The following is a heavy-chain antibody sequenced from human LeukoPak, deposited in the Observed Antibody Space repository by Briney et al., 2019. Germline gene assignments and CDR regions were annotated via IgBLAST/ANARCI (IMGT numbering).Heavy chain of an antibody. V-gene: IGHV4-34*01. CDR2: INHSGST. D-gene: IGHD1-14*01. Sequence: PSETLSLTCAVYGGSSSGYYWSWIRQPPGKGLEWIGEINHSGSTNYNPSLKSRVTISVDTSKNQFSLKLSSVTAADTAVYYCARRGPDSRINNWFDPWGQGTLVTVSS. CDR3: ARRGPDSRINNWFDP. J-gene: IGHJ5*02. CDR1: GGSSSGYY.